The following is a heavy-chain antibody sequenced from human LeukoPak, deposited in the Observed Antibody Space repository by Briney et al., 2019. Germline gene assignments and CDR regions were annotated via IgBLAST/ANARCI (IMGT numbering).Heavy chain of an antibody. CDR2: IYYSGST. CDR1: GGSISSGDYY. J-gene: IGHJ4*02. CDR3: ARAAVAGRDIDY. Sequence: PSETLSLTCTVSGGSISSGDYYWSWIRQPPGKGLEWIGYIYYSGSTYYNPFLKSRVTISVDTSKNQFSLKLSSVTAADTAVYYCARAAVAGRDIDYWGQGTLVTVSS. V-gene: IGHV4-30-4*01. D-gene: IGHD6-19*01.